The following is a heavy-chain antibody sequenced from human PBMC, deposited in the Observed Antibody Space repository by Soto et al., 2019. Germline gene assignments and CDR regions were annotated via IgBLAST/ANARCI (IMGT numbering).Heavy chain of an antibody. Sequence: QLQLQEPGPGLVKPSETLSLTCTVSGGSISSSSYYWGWIRQPPGKGLEWIGSIYYSGSTYYNPSLKSRVTISVDTSKNQFSLKLSSVTAADTAVYYCASQASPYYYYGMDVWGQGTTVTVSS. CDR1: GGSISSSSYY. CDR3: ASQASPYYYYGMDV. J-gene: IGHJ6*02. V-gene: IGHV4-39*01. CDR2: IYYSGST.